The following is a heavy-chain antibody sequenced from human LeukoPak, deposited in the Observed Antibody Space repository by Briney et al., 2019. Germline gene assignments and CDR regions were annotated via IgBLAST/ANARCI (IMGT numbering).Heavy chain of an antibody. CDR3: ARSSSGHAFDI. D-gene: IGHD6-19*01. CDR1: GFTFSSYS. V-gene: IGHV3-21*01. J-gene: IGHJ3*02. CDR2: ISSSSSSYI. Sequence: GGSLRLSCAASGFTFSSYSMNWVRQAPGKGLEWVSSISSSSSSYIYYADSVKGRFTISRDNAKNSLYLQMNSLRAEDTAVYYCARSSSGHAFDIWGQGTMVTVSS.